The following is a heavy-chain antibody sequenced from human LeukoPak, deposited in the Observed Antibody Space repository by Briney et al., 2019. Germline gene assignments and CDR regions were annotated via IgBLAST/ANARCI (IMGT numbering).Heavy chain of an antibody. CDR1: GGSISSSSYY. J-gene: IGHJ6*03. CDR3: VVGFGAYYYYMDV. Sequence: PSETLSLTCTVSGGSISSSSYYWGWIRQPPGKGLEWIGSIYYSGSTYYNPSLKSRVTISVDTSKNQFSLKLSSVTAADTAVYYCVVGFGAYYYYMDVWGKGTTVTISS. D-gene: IGHD3-10*01. V-gene: IGHV4-39*01. CDR2: IYYSGST.